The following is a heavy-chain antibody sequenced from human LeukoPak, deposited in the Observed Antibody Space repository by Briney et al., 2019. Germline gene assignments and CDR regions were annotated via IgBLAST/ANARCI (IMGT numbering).Heavy chain of an antibody. V-gene: IGHV3-9*01. CDR3: AKAKYYDILTGPTNHWHFDL. CDR2: STI. Sequence: GGSLRLSCAVSGFTFDDYAMHWVRQESGKGLEWVSGSTIVYADSVKGRFTTSRDNAKNSLFLQMNSLRPEDTALYYCAKAKYYDILTGPTNHWHFDLWGRGTLVAVSS. CDR1: GFTFDDYA. J-gene: IGHJ2*01. D-gene: IGHD3-9*01.